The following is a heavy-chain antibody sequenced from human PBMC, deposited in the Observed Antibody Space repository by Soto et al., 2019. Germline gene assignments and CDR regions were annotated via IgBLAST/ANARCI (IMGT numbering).Heavy chain of an antibody. V-gene: IGHV1-69*12. CDR1: GGTFSSYA. Sequence: QVQLVQSGAEVKKPGSSVKVSCKASGGTFSSYAISWVRQAPGQGLEWMGGIIRIFGTADYAQKFQGRVTITADESTSTAYMALSSLRSEDTAVDYCATPPAGYYYYGMDVWGQGTTVTVSS. CDR2: IIRIFGTA. J-gene: IGHJ6*02. CDR3: ATPPAGYYYYGMDV.